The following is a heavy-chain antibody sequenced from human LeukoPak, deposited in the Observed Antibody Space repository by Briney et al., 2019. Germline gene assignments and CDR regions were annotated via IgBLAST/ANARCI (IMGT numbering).Heavy chain of an antibody. Sequence: GESLKISCKGSGYSFTSYWIGWVRQMPGKGVEWMGIINPGDSDTRYSPSFQGQVTISADKSISTAYLQWSSLKASDTAMYYCASPIQYCSSASCYSLDAFDIWGQGTMVTVSS. CDR3: ASPIQYCSSASCYSLDAFDI. CDR2: INPGDSDT. CDR1: GYSFTSYW. D-gene: IGHD2-2*01. J-gene: IGHJ3*02. V-gene: IGHV5-51*01.